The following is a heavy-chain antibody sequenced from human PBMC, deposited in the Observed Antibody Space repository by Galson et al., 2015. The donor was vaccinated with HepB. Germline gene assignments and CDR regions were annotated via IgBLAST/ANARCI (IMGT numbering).Heavy chain of an antibody. CDR3: ARGVGVAATRPQDYYYMDV. CDR2: IYYSGST. J-gene: IGHJ6*03. Sequence: TLSLTCSVSGGSISSADYYWSWIRQPPGKGLEWIGYIYYSGSTYYNPSLKSRVIISLDTSKNQFSLKLSSVTAADTAVYYCARGVGVAATRPQDYYYMDVWGKGTTVTVSS. CDR1: GGSISSADYY. D-gene: IGHD2-15*01. V-gene: IGHV4-30-4*01.